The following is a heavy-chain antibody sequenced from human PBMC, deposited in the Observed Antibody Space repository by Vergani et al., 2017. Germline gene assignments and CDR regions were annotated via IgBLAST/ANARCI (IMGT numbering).Heavy chain of an antibody. CDR2: ISTNGGTT. D-gene: IGHD6-13*01. CDR3: AXIAAPGPRGRGTGN. Sequence: EVQLVESGGGLVQPGGSLRLSCSTFGFTFSSYAMYWVRQAPGKGLEFVSSISTNGGTTYYADSVKGRFTISRDNSESTLHLQMTSLRAEDTAVYYCAXIAAPGPRGRGTGNWGQVTLVTVSS. V-gene: IGHV3-64D*06. CDR1: GFTFSSYA. J-gene: IGHJ4*02.